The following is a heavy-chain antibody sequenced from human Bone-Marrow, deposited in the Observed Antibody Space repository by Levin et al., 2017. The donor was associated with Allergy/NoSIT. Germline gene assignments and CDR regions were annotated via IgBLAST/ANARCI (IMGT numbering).Heavy chain of an antibody. CDR3: TTHGGNDYYYYGMDV. CDR2: IKSKTDGGTT. CDR1: GFTFSNAW. V-gene: IGHV3-15*01. J-gene: IGHJ6*02. Sequence: SCAASGFTFSNAWMSWVRQAPGKGLEWVGRIKSKTDGGTTDYAAPVKGRFTISRDDSKNTLYLQMNSLKTEDTAVYYCTTHGGNDYYYYGMDVWGQGTTVTVSS. D-gene: IGHD4-23*01.